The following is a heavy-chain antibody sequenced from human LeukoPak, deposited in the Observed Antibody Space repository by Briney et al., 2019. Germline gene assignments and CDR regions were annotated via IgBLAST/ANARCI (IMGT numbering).Heavy chain of an antibody. D-gene: IGHD3-22*01. CDR2: IKQDGSEE. Sequence: GGSLRLSCAASGFTFSNYYVTWVRQAPGKGLEWVARIKQDGSEESYVDSARGRFTISRDNSKNTLYLQMNSLRAEDTTVYYCARGDSSGYDAFDIWGQGTMVTVSS. CDR1: GFTFSNYY. J-gene: IGHJ3*02. V-gene: IGHV3-7*01. CDR3: ARGDSSGYDAFDI.